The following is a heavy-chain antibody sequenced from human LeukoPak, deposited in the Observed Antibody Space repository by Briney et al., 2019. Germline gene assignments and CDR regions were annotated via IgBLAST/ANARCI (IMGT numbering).Heavy chain of an antibody. D-gene: IGHD2-2*01. CDR2: INHSGST. Sequence: PSEILSLTCAVYGGSFSGYYWSWIRQPPGKGLEWIGEINHSGSTNYNPSLKSRVTISVDTSKNQFSLKLSSVTAADTAVYYCARGGQRGYCSSTSCSRRYFDYWGQGTLVTVSS. CDR3: ARGGQRGYCSSTSCSRRYFDY. CDR1: GGSFSGYY. J-gene: IGHJ4*02. V-gene: IGHV4-34*01.